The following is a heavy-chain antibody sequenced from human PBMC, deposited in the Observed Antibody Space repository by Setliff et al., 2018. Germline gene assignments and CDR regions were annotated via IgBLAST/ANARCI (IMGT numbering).Heavy chain of an antibody. J-gene: IGHJ4*02. D-gene: IGHD3-10*01. CDR1: GFTFDDYS. CDR3: AKADGSGSHAQFLDS. Sequence: PGGSLRLSCEASGFTFDDYSMHWVRQAPGKGLEWVSLVNWNGGRAYYADSVKGRFTVSRDNSKNSLFLQMNSLTVEDTALYYCAKADGSGSHAQFLDSWGQGTLVTVSS. V-gene: IGHV3-43*01. CDR2: VNWNGGRA.